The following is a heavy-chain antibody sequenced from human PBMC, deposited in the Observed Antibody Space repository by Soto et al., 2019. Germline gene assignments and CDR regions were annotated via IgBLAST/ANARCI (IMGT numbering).Heavy chain of an antibody. V-gene: IGHV1-18*01. J-gene: IGHJ6*03. CDR1: GYTFTSYG. D-gene: IGHD3-10*01. CDR3: ARVFMGSGSYPKIYYYYYYMDV. Sequence: QVQLVQSGAEVKKPGASVKVSCKASGYTFTSYGISWVRQAPGQGLEWMGWISAYNGNTNYAQKLQGRVTMTTDTSTSTAYMELRSLRSDDTAVYYCARVFMGSGSYPKIYYYYYYMDVWGEGTTVTVSS. CDR2: ISAYNGNT.